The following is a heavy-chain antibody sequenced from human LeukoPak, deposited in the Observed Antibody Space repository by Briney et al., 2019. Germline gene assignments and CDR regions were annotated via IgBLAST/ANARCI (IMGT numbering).Heavy chain of an antibody. CDR3: ARGPRAFVVPAATEPDY. D-gene: IGHD2-2*01. V-gene: IGHV1-8*01. Sequence: ASVKVSCKAAGYTFSTYDISWVRQATGQGLEWMGWMNPKSGNTLYAQKFQGRVTMTRNTSISTAYMELSSLRSEDTAVYYCARGPRAFVVPAATEPDYWGQGTLVTVSS. CDR2: MNPKSGNT. CDR1: GYTFSTYD. J-gene: IGHJ4*02.